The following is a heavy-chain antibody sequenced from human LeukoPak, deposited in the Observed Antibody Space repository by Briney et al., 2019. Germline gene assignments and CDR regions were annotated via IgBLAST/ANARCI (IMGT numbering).Heavy chain of an antibody. J-gene: IGHJ4*02. CDR1: GYTFTSYG. D-gene: IGHD6-13*01. V-gene: IGHV1-18*01. Sequence: GASVKVSCKASGYTFTSYGISWVRQAPGQGLEWMGWISAYNGNTNYAQKLQGRVTMTTDTSTSTAYMELRSLRSDDTAVYYCARPAYSSSWFWVFDYWGQGTLVTVSS. CDR3: ARPAYSSSWFWVFDY. CDR2: ISAYNGNT.